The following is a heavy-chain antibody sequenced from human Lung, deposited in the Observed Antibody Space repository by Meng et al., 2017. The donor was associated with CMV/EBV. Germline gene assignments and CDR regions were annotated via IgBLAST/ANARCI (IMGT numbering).Heavy chain of an antibody. Sequence: SETLSLXXAITGDSVSSNSVAWNWIRQSPSRGLEWLGRTYYRSKWYNDYAVSVKSRITINPYTSKNQFSLQLKSVTPEDTAVYYCARGYSHRFDYWGQGSLVTVSS. J-gene: IGHJ4*02. CDR3: ARGYSHRFDY. CDR1: GDSVSSNSVA. D-gene: IGHD1-1*01. V-gene: IGHV6-1*01. CDR2: TYYRSKWYN.